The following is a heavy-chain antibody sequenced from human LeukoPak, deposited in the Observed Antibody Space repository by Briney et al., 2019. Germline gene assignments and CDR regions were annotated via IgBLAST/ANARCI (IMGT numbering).Heavy chain of an antibody. Sequence: GGSLRLSCAASGFTFSTYGMHWVRQAPGKGLEWVTFISYDGTNKNYADSVKGRFTISRDNSKNTLYLEMNNLRVEDTAVYYCATDANLDSVGDYWGQGSLVTVSS. CDR3: ATDANLDSVGDY. V-gene: IGHV3-30*02. CDR1: GFTFSTYG. CDR2: ISYDGTNK. J-gene: IGHJ4*02. D-gene: IGHD5-18*01.